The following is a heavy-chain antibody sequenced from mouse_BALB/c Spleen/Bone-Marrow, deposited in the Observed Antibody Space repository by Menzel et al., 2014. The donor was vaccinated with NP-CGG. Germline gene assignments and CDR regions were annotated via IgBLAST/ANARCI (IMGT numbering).Heavy chain of an antibody. D-gene: IGHD2-14*01. CDR3: ARHGEERPVLAMDY. CDR1: GFTFIAYT. Sequence: EVQGVESGGGLVEPGGSLKLSCAASGFTFIAYTMSWVRQTPEKRLEWVAYINNGGGSTYYPDTVKGRFTISRDNAKNTLYLQMSSLKSEDTAMYYCARHGEERPVLAMDYWGQGTSVTGSS. V-gene: IGHV5-12-2*01. CDR2: INNGGGST. J-gene: IGHJ4*01.